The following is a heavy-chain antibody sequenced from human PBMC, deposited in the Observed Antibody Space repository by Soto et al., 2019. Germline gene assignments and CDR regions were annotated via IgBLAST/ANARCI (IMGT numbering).Heavy chain of an antibody. Sequence: PGGSLRLSCAASGFTFRSFGMHWVRQAPGKGLEWVAVISHDGSNKYYVDSVKGRFTISRDNSKNMVYLQMNSLRDEDTAVYYCAGLGQELLPFDYWGPGXLVTVYS. D-gene: IGHD1-26*01. J-gene: IGHJ4*02. V-gene: IGHV3-30*03. CDR2: ISHDGSNK. CDR1: GFTFRSFG. CDR3: AGLGQELLPFDY.